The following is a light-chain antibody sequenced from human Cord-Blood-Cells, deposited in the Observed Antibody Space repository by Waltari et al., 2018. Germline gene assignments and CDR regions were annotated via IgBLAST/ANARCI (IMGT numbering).Light chain of an antibody. CDR3: QQYDNLPVT. CDR2: DAS. Sequence: DIQMTQSPSSLSASVVDRVTITCQASQDISNYLNWYQQKPGKAPKLLIYDASNLETGVPSRFSGSGSVTDVTFTISSLQPEDIATYYCQQYDNLPVTFGPGTKVDIK. J-gene: IGKJ3*01. CDR1: QDISNY. V-gene: IGKV1-33*01.